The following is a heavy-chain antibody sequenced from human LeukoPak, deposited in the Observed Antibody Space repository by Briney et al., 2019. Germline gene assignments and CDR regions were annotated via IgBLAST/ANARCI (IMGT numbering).Heavy chain of an antibody. CDR3: ARSSGAYRSFDY. CDR2: IYYSGTT. Sequence: PSETLSLTCTVSGGSISSYYWSWIRRPPGKGLEWIGYIYYSGTTDYNPSLKNRVTISVDTSNNQFSLKVSSVTAADTAVYYCARSSGAYRSFDYWGQGTLVPVSS. J-gene: IGHJ4*02. D-gene: IGHD1-26*01. V-gene: IGHV4-59*01. CDR1: GGSISSYY.